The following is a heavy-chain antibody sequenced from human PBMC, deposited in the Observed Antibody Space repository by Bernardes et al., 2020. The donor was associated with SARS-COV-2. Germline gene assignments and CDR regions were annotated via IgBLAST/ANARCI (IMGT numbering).Heavy chain of an antibody. CDR1: GGSLKGHL. D-gene: IGHD2-2*01. CDR2: INPSGSS. Sequence: SDPLSFTCAVYGGSLKGHLGSWMRQAPGKGLEWLGEINPSGSSGKYNPFLKSRVTTSVDTSRNQFPLKMSAVTGADTAVYYCAKVGPDQLLPYGLFAQNWFDPWGQGTLVTVSS. J-gene: IGHJ5*02. V-gene: IGHV4-34*01. CDR3: AKVGPDQLLPYGLFAQNWFDP.